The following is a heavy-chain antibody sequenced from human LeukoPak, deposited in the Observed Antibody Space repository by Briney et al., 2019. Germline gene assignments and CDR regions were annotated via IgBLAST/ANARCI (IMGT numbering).Heavy chain of an antibody. V-gene: IGHV4-31*03. CDR1: GGSISSGDSY. J-gene: IGHJ6*02. Sequence: SETLSLTCTVSGGSISSGDSYWTWIRQHPGKGLEWIGYTHYSGSTYYNPSLKSRVTISVDTSKNQFSLKLSSMTAADTAVYYCARAVLYYYYGMDVWGQGTTVTVSS. D-gene: IGHD1-14*01. CDR3: ARAVLYYYYGMDV. CDR2: THYSGST.